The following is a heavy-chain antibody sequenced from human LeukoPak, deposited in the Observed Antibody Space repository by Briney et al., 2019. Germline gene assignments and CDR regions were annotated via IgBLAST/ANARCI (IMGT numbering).Heavy chain of an antibody. CDR3: AQQGPHGGLDWFDP. V-gene: IGHV4-59*01. D-gene: IGHD3-10*01. CDR1: GGSISSYY. Sequence: SETLSLTCTVSGGSISSYYWGWIRQPPGKGLEWIGYIYYSGSTNYNPSLKSRVTISVDTSKNQFSLKLSSVTAADTAVYYCAQQGPHGGLDWFDPWGQGTLVTVSS. J-gene: IGHJ5*02. CDR2: IYYSGST.